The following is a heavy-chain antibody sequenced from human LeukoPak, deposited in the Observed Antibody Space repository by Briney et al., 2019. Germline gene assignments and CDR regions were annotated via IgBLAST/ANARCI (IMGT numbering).Heavy chain of an antibody. Sequence: GGPLRLSCAASGFTFSNAWMSWVRQAPGKGLEWVGRIKSKTDGGTTDYAAPVKGRFTISRDDSKNTLYLQMNSLKTEDTAVYYCTTDLRYSYEGMDVWGQGTTVTVSS. CDR2: IKSKTDGGTT. CDR1: GFTFSNAW. D-gene: IGHD5-18*01. V-gene: IGHV3-15*01. CDR3: TTDLRYSYEGMDV. J-gene: IGHJ6*02.